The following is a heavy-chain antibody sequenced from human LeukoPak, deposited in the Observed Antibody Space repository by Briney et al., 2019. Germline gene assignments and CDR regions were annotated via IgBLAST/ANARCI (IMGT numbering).Heavy chain of an antibody. Sequence: GGSLRPSRAASGFTFSIYAMSWVRQAPGKGLEWVSSVSTSGGTTYYADSVKGRFTLSRDNSKNTLYLQMNSLRAEDTAIYYCAKGAGSSWFDSWGQGNLVTVSS. J-gene: IGHJ5*01. V-gene: IGHV3-23*01. CDR1: GFTFSIYA. CDR2: VSTSGGTT. D-gene: IGHD6-25*01. CDR3: AKGAGSSWFDS.